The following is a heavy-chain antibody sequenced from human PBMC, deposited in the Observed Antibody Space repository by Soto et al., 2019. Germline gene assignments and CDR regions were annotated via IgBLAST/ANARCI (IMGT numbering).Heavy chain of an antibody. CDR1: GYTFTSYY. D-gene: IGHD4-17*01. Sequence: ASVKVSCTASGYTFTSYYMHWVRQAPGQGLEWMGIINPSGGSTSYAQKFQGRVTMTRDTSTSTVYMELSSLRSEDTAVYYCAREGTTVVTCEAVETWAQVRLVTV. V-gene: IGHV1-46*01. CDR2: INPSGGST. CDR3: AREGTTVVTCEAVET. J-gene: IGHJ3*02.